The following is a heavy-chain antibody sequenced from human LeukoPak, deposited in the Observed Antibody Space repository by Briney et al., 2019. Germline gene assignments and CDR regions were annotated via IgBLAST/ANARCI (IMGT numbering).Heavy chain of an antibody. CDR2: IYYSGST. V-gene: IGHV4-59*01. Sequence: KPSETLSLTCTVSGGSISSYYWRWIRQPPGKGLEWIGYIYYSGSTNYNPSLKSRVTISVDTSKNQFSLKLSSVTAADTAVYYCAREDIVLVPAARGTDFWSGAPRIWGQGTMVTVSS. J-gene: IGHJ3*02. CDR1: GGSISSYY. CDR3: AREDIVLVPAARGTDFWSGAPRI. D-gene: IGHD2-2*01.